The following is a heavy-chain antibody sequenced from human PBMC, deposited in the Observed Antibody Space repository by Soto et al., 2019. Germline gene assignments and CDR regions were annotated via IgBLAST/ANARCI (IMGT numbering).Heavy chain of an antibody. J-gene: IGHJ6*02. D-gene: IGHD3-3*01. CDR2: ITGNSGNT. V-gene: IGHV3-23*01. CDR3: AREARGYDFWSGYYPNYYYGMDV. CDR1: GFTFGNYA. Sequence: PGGSLRLSCAASGFTFGNYAMNWVRQAPGKGLEWVAIITGNSGNTYFADSVKGRFTISRDNSKNTLYLQMNSLRAEDTAVYYCAREARGYDFWSGYYPNYYYGMDVWGQGTTVTVSS.